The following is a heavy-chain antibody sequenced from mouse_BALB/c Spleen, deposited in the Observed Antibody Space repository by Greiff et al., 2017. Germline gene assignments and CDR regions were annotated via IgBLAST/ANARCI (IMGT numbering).Heavy chain of an antibody. CDR3: AREGYSAFAY. V-gene: IGHV5-6-5*01. J-gene: IGHJ3*01. D-gene: IGHD1-1*01. Sequence: EVKLVESGGGLVKPGGSLKLSCAASGFTFSSYAMSWVRQTPEKRLEWVASISSGGSTYYPDSVKGRFTISRDNARNILYLQMSSLRSEDTAMYYCAREGYSAFAYWGQGTLVTVSA. CDR2: ISSGGST. CDR1: GFTFSSYA.